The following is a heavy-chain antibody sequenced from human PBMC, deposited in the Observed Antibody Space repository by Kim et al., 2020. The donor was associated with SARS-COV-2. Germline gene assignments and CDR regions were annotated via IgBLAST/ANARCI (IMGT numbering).Heavy chain of an antibody. Sequence: GESLKISCKGSGYSFTSYWIGWVRQMPGKGLEWMGIIYPGHSDTRYSPSFQGQVTISADKSISTAYLQWSSLKASDTAMYYCARHRTYYDFWSGYYNGAFDIWGQGTMVTVSS. J-gene: IGHJ3*02. V-gene: IGHV5-51*01. CDR1: GYSFTSYW. CDR3: ARHRTYYDFWSGYYNGAFDI. D-gene: IGHD3-3*01. CDR2: IYPGHSDT.